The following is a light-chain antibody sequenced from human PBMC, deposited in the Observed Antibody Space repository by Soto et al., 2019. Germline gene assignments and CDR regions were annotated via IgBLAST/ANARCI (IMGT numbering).Light chain of an antibody. J-gene: IGKJ4*01. V-gene: IGKV1-9*01. CDR3: QQLNSYPLT. CDR1: QGSSSY. CDR2: AAS. Sequence: DIQLTQSPSFLPASVGDRVTITCRASQGSSSYLAWYQQKPGKAPKLLLYAASTVQSGVPSRFSGSESGKEFTLTISSLQPEDFATYYCQQLNSYPLTFGGGTKVEIK.